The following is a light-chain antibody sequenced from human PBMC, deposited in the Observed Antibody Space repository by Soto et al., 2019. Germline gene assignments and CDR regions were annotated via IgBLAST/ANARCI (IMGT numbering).Light chain of an antibody. Sequence: QSLLTQPASVSGSPGQSITISCTGTSSDVGSYNLVSWYQQHPGKAPKVMIYEVSKRPSGVSNRFSGSKSGNTASLTISWLHAEDEADYYCCSYAGSSTFPYVFGTGTKVTVL. CDR1: SSDVGSYNL. J-gene: IGLJ1*01. CDR3: CSYAGSSTFPYV. CDR2: EVS. V-gene: IGLV2-23*02.